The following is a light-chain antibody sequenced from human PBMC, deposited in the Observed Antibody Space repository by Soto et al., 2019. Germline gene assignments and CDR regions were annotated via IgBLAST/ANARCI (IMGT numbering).Light chain of an antibody. CDR2: KAS. J-gene: IGKJ4*01. Sequence: DIQMTQSPSTLSASVGDRVTITCRASQSISSWLAWYQQKPGKAPKLLIYKASSLASGVPSRFSGSGSGTEFTLTSSSLQPDDFATYYCQQYNSHPSFGGGTKVEIK. CDR3: QQYNSHPS. V-gene: IGKV1-5*03. CDR1: QSISSW.